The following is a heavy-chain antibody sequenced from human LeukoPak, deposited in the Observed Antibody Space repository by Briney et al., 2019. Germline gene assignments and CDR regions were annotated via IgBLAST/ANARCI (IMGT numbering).Heavy chain of an antibody. D-gene: IGHD3-22*01. CDR1: GFTFSSYG. CDR3: AKDTDFAPGYYDSSGYSFDY. Sequence: GGSQRLSCAASGFTFSSYGMHWVRQAPGKGLEWVAVISYDGSNKYYADSVKGRFTISRDNSKNTLYLQMNSLRAEDTAVYYCAKDTDFAPGYYDSSGYSFDYWGQGTLVTVSS. J-gene: IGHJ4*02. V-gene: IGHV3-30*18. CDR2: ISYDGSNK.